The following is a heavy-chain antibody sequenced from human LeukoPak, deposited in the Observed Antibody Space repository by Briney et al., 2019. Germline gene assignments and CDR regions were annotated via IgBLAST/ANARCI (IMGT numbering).Heavy chain of an antibody. Sequence: SETLSLTCSVSGGSISSHFWSWIRQPPREGLEWIGSIYYTGSTKYNPSLKSRVTISVDTSKNQFSLKLSSVTAADTAVYYCARSYNPGSYYPYYFDFWGQGTLVAVSS. J-gene: IGHJ4*01. V-gene: IGHV4-59*11. CDR3: ARSYNPGSYYPYYFDF. D-gene: IGHD3-10*01. CDR2: IYYTGST. CDR1: GGSISSHF.